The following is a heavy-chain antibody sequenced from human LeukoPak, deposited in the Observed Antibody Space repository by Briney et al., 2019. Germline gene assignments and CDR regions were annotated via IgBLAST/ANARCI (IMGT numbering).Heavy chain of an antibody. J-gene: IGHJ5*02. V-gene: IGHV3-30*02. CDR3: AKGTSYNWNDGWFDP. CDR1: GFTFSGSG. D-gene: IGHD1-20*01. Sequence: GGSLRLSCAASGFTFSGSGMHWVRQAPGKGLEWVAFIRNDGTNKYYAESVKGRFTISRDNSKNTLYLQKNSLRAEDTAVYYCAKGTSYNWNDGWFDPWGNGILVTVSS. CDR2: IRNDGTNK.